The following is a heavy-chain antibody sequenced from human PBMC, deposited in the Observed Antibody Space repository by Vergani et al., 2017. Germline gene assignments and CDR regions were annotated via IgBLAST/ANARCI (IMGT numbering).Heavy chain of an antibody. CDR3: ARGGAAADYGMDV. V-gene: IGHV3-66*01. J-gene: IGHJ6*02. Sequence: EVQLLESGGGLVQPGGSLRLSCVASGFTFSSYAMSWVRQAPGKGLGWVSVIYSGGSTYYAYSVKGRFTISIDNSKYTLYLQMNSLRAEDTAVYYCARGGAAADYGMDVWGQGTTVTVSS. D-gene: IGHD2-2*01. CDR2: IYSGGST. CDR1: GFTFSSYA.